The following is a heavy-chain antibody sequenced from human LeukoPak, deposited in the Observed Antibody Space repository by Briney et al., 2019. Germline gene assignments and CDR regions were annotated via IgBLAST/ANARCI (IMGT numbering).Heavy chain of an antibody. CDR3: AKDHKRITIFGVVINGMDV. V-gene: IGHV3-30*18. CDR1: GFTFSSYG. J-gene: IGHJ6*02. CDR2: ISYDGSNK. Sequence: PGGSLRLSCAASGFTFSSYGMHWVRQAPGKGLEWVAVISYDGSNKYYADSVKGRFTISRDNSKNTLYLQMNSLRAEDTAVYYCAKDHKRITIFGVVINGMDVWGQGTTVTVSS. D-gene: IGHD3-3*01.